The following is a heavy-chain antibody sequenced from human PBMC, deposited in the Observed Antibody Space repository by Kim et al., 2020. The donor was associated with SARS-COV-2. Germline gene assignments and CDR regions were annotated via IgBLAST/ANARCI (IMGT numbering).Heavy chain of an antibody. CDR3: ARWGGDIAVAPQGDAFDI. CDR1: GGSISSSSYY. V-gene: IGHV4-39*01. Sequence: SETLSLTCTVSGGSISSSSYYWGWIRQPPGKGLEWIGSIYYSGSTYYNPSLKSRVTISVDTSKNQFSLKLSSVTAADTAVYYCARWGGDIAVAPQGDAFDIWGQGTMVTVSS. J-gene: IGHJ3*02. D-gene: IGHD6-19*01. CDR2: IYYSGST.